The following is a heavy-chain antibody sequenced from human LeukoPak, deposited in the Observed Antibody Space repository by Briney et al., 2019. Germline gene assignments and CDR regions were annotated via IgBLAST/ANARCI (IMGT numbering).Heavy chain of an antibody. V-gene: IGHV3-23*01. D-gene: IGHD2-8*02. CDR3: AKSTGIAGTPVSGYFDL. CDR1: GFTFSSYA. CDR2: ISGSGGST. Sequence: GGSLRLSCAASGFTFSSYAMSWVRQAPGKGLEWVSAISGSGGSTYYADSVKGRFTISRDNSKNTLYLQMNSLRAEDTAVYYCAKSTGIAGTPVSGYFDLWGRGTLVTVSS. J-gene: IGHJ2*01.